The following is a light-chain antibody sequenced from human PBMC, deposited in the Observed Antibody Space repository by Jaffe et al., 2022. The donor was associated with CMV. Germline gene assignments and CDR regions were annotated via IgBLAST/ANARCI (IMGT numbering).Light chain of an antibody. J-gene: IGKJ2*01. V-gene: IGKV3-20*01. CDR3: QHYGNSPGYT. CDR2: DAS. Sequence: EIVLTQSPGTLSLSPGESATLSCRASQSVSSSYLVWYQQKPGQAPRLLIYDASSRATGIPDRFSGSGSGTDFTLTISRLEPEDFAVYYCQHYGNSPGYTFGRGTKLEIK. CDR1: QSVSSSY.